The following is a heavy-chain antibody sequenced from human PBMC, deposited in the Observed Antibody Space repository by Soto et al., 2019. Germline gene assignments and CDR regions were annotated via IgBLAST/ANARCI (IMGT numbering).Heavy chain of an antibody. CDR3: ARQASGYYYGWFDP. V-gene: IGHV4-39*01. J-gene: IGHJ5*02. D-gene: IGHD3-22*01. Sequence: SETLSLTCTVSGGSLLDSTYYWAWVRQSPGKGLEWIGTIFYSGGTFYTPSLKSRVTMSVDTSNNQFSLKLSSVTAADTAVYYCARQASGYYYGWFDPWGQGTLVTVSS. CDR2: IFYSGGT. CDR1: GGSLLDSTYY.